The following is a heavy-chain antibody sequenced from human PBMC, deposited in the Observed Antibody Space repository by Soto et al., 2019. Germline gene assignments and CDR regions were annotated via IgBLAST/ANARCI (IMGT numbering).Heavy chain of an antibody. CDR1: GDSVSSNSAG. Sequence: PSQTLSLTCAISGDSVSSNSAGWNWIRQTPSRGLEWLGRTYYRSKWYYTYAVSVKSRIIIDPDTSKNQFSLQLNSVTPEDTAVYYCARGLWDDVSAHYYVDVWGKGTTVTVSS. V-gene: IGHV6-1*01. CDR3: ARGLWDDVSAHYYVDV. CDR2: TYYRSKWYY. J-gene: IGHJ6*03. D-gene: IGHD1-1*01.